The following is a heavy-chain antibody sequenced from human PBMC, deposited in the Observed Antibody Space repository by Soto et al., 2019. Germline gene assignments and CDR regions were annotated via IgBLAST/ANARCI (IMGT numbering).Heavy chain of an antibody. J-gene: IGHJ4*02. CDR3: AKVPVGATGRFDY. CDR2: IGGSGGST. CDR1: GFTFSNYA. D-gene: IGHD1-26*01. V-gene: IGHV3-23*01. Sequence: GGSLRLSCAGSGFTFSNYAMSWVRQAPGKGLAWVSAIGGSGGSTYYADSVKGRFTISRDNSKNTLYLQMNSLRAEDTALYYCAKVPVGATGRFDYWGQGTLVTV.